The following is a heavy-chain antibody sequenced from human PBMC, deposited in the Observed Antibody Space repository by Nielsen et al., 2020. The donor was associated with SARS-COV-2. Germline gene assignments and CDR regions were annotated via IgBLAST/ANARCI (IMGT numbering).Heavy chain of an antibody. Sequence: ETLSLTCTVSGGSISSSSYYWGWIRQPPGKGLEWIGSIYYSGSTYYNPSLKSRVTISVDTSKNQFSLKLSSVTAADTAVYYCARHGSRPQAAAVDWFDPWGQGTLVTVSS. V-gene: IGHV4-39*01. CDR1: GGSISSSSYY. CDR2: IYYSGST. D-gene: IGHD6-13*01. J-gene: IGHJ5*02. CDR3: ARHGSRPQAAAVDWFDP.